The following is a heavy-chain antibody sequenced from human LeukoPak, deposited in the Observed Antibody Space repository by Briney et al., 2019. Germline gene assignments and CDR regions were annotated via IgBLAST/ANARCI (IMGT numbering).Heavy chain of an antibody. V-gene: IGHV3-15*01. J-gene: IGHJ4*02. CDR3: TRYRSLTDVGD. Sequence: GGSLRLSCAASGFTFSSAWMSWVRQGPGKGLEWVGRFRGKADGGTIDYAAPAKGRFTISRDDSKNMLFLQMSRLKTEDTGVYFCTRYRSLTDVGDWGQGTLVTVSS. CDR1: GFTFSSAW. CDR2: FRGKADGGTI. D-gene: IGHD3-16*02.